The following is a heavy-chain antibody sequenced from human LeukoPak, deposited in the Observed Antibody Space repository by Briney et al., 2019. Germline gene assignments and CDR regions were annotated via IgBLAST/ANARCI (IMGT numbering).Heavy chain of an antibody. CDR2: INPNSGGT. CDR3: ARLALAAAGLALDY. Sequence: GASVKVSCKASGYTFTGYYMHWVRQAPGQGLEWMGWINPNSGGTNYAPKFQGRVTMTRDTSISTAYMELSRLRSDDTAVYYCARLALAAAGLALDYWGQGTLVTVSS. V-gene: IGHV1-2*02. D-gene: IGHD6-13*01. CDR1: GYTFTGYY. J-gene: IGHJ4*02.